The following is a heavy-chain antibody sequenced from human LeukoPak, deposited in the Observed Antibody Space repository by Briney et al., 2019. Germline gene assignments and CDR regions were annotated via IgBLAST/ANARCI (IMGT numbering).Heavy chain of an antibody. Sequence: GGSLRLSCAASGFTFSSYGMSWVRQAPGEGLEWVAIISSDGNTQSYADPLKGRFTISRDNFRDTVFLELTTLRPEDTGLYYCVRDLTSGARFDFWGPGTLVTVSS. D-gene: IGHD3-9*01. CDR2: ISSDGNTQ. CDR1: GFTFSSYG. V-gene: IGHV3-30*03. CDR3: VRDLTSGARFDF. J-gene: IGHJ4*01.